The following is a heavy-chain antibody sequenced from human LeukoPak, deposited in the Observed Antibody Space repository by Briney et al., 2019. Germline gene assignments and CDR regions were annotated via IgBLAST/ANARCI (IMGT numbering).Heavy chain of an antibody. CDR1: GFTFSSYG. CDR2: ISGSGDKT. V-gene: IGHV3-23*01. J-gene: IGHJ4*02. CDR3: ARLNWDRGSFDY. D-gene: IGHD1-14*01. Sequence: GGSLRLSCAASGFTFSSYGMTWVRQAPGKGLEWVSDISGSGDKTNYADSVKGRFTTSRDNSKNTLYLQMKSLSAEDTAIYYCARLNWDRGSFDYWGQGSLVTVSS.